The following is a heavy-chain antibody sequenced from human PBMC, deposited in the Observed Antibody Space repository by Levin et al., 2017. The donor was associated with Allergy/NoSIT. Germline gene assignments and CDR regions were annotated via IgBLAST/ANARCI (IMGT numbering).Heavy chain of an antibody. Sequence: GGSLRFSCEATGFIFSHYGFHWVRQGPGKGLEWVAVMWASGIRKHYSDSVTGRFTVSRDNSKNIVYLQMDSLRAEDTAVYYCARDADTTSHYSKFDYWGPGTLVTVSS. CDR3: ARDADTTSHYSKFDY. CDR1: GFIFSHYG. CDR2: MWASGIRK. J-gene: IGHJ4*02. D-gene: IGHD2/OR15-2a*01. V-gene: IGHV3-33*01.